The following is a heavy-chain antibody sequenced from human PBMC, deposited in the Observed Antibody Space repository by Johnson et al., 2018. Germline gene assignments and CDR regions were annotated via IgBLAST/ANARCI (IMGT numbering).Heavy chain of an antibody. CDR1: GGSISSYY. J-gene: IGHJ6*03. CDR2: IYYSGST. CDR3: ARERRLRFGGDYYMDV. D-gene: IGHD3-3*01. Sequence: QVQLQESGPGLVKPSETLSLTCTVSGGSISSYYWSWIRQPPGKGLEWIGYIYYSGSTYYNPSLKSRVTITVDTSKNQFSLKLSSVTAADTAVYYWARERRLRFGGDYYMDVWGKGTTVTVSS. V-gene: IGHV4-59*12.